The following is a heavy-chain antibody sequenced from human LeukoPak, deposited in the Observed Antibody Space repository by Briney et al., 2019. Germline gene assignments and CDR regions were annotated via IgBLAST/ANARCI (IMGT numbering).Heavy chain of an antibody. CDR1: GFTFGDYA. Sequence: GGSLRLSCTASGFTFGDYAMSWVRQAPGEGLEWVSVIYSGGNTYYADSVKGRFTISRDNSKNTLYLQMNNLRAEDTAVYYCARDLGRDSFDIWGQGTKVTVSS. V-gene: IGHV3-53*01. CDR2: IYSGGNT. CDR3: ARDLGRDSFDI. D-gene: IGHD2-15*01. J-gene: IGHJ3*02.